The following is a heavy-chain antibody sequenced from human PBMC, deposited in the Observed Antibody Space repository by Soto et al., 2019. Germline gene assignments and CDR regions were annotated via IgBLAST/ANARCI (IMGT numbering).Heavy chain of an antibody. D-gene: IGHD6-19*01. Sequence: ASVKVSCKASGGTFSSYAISWVRQALGQGLEWMGGIIPIFGTANYAQKFQGRVTITADESTSTAYMELSSLRSEDTAVYYCASLYSSGWYVYWGQGTLVTVSS. V-gene: IGHV1-69*13. CDR3: ASLYSSGWYVY. J-gene: IGHJ4*02. CDR2: IIPIFGTA. CDR1: GGTFSSYA.